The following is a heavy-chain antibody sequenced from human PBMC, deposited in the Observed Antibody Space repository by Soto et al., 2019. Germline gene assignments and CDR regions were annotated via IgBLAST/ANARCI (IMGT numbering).Heavy chain of an antibody. V-gene: IGHV3-9*01. J-gene: IGHJ4*02. CDR1: GFTFDDYA. CDR2: ISWNSGSI. D-gene: IGHD6-19*01. CDR3: AKDRGLVLSCYLDY. Sequence: EVQLVESGGGLVQPGRSLRLSCAASGFTFDDYAMHWVRQAPGKGLGWVSGISWNSGSIGFADSVKGRFTITRDNAKNSLYLQMNSQRAEDPALYYCAKDRGLVLSCYLDYWGQGTPVTVSS.